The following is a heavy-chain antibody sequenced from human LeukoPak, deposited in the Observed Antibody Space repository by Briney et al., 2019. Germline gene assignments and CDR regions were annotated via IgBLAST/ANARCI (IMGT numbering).Heavy chain of an antibody. V-gene: IGHV1-46*01. D-gene: IGHD2-2*01. CDR1: GYTFTSYY. CDR3: ARVLVGDIAIPAAWGAFDI. CDR2: INPSGGST. Sequence: ASVKVSCKASGYTFTSYYMHWVRQAPGQGLEWMGIINPSGGSTSYAQKFQGRVTMTRDTSTSTVYMELSSLRSEDTAVYYCARVLVGDIAIPAAWGAFDIWGQGTMVTVSS. J-gene: IGHJ3*02.